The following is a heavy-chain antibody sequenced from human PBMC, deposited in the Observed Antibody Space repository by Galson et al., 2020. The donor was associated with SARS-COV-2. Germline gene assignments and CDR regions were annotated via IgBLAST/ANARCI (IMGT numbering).Heavy chain of an antibody. CDR1: GFSLSTSGMR. D-gene: IGHD6-13*01. CDR2: IDWDDEK. Sequence: SGPTLVKPTQTLTLTCTFSGFSLSTSGMRVSWIRQPPGKALEWLARIDWDDEKFYSTSLKTRLTISKDTSKNRVVLTMTNMDPVDTATYYCARIPSNSPFDYWGQGTLVTVSS. J-gene: IGHJ4*02. V-gene: IGHV2-70*04. CDR3: ARIPSNSPFDY.